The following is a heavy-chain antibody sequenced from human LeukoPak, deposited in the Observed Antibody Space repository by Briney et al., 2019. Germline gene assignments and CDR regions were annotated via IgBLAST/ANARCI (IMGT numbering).Heavy chain of an antibody. CDR3: ARDTVPRHLTYYYGSGSPPFDY. D-gene: IGHD3-10*01. CDR1: GFTFSSYG. CDR2: IWYDGSNK. Sequence: GGSLRLSCAASGFTFSSYGMHWVRQAPGKGLEWVAVIWYDGSNKYYADSVKGRFTISRDNSKNTLYLQMNSLRAEDTAVYYCARDTVPRHLTYYYGSGSPPFDYWGQGTLVTVSS. V-gene: IGHV3-33*01. J-gene: IGHJ4*02.